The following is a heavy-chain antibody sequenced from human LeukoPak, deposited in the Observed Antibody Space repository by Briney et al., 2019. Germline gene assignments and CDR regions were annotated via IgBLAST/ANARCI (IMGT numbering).Heavy chain of an antibody. V-gene: IGHV4-59*08. D-gene: IGHD5-12*01. J-gene: IGHJ4*02. CDR1: GGSLSNYY. CDR2: IYYRGST. CDR3: ARVHSGYDFGNRKYYYFDY. Sequence: SEPLSLTCTVSGGSLSNYYWSWIRQPPGKGLEWIGYIYYRGSTNYNPSLKSRVTISVDTSKNQFSLKLSSVTAADTAVYYCARVHSGYDFGNRKYYYFDYWGQGTLVTVSS.